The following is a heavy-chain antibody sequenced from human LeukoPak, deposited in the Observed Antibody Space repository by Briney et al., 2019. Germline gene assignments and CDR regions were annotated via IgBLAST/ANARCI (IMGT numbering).Heavy chain of an antibody. CDR2: ISSPGSTT. CDR1: RFRFSDYY. Sequence: SGGSLRLSCAASRFRFSDYYMSWIRQAPGKGLEWFSYISSPGSTTYYADSVKGRFTISRDNAKNSLSLQMNSLRADNTAVYFCASGILPRLSWFFDLWGRGTLVTVSS. CDR3: ASGILPRLSWFFDL. J-gene: IGHJ2*01. V-gene: IGHV3-11*01. D-gene: IGHD5-18*01.